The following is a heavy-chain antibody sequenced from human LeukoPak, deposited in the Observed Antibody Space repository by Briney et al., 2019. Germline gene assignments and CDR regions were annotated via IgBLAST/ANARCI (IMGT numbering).Heavy chain of an antibody. CDR2: ISGSGTSA. CDR3: AKDPAALLAGDYIDY. CDR1: GFTLRHYA. J-gene: IGHJ4*02. V-gene: IGHV3-23*01. D-gene: IGHD2-2*01. Sequence: GGSLRLSCAASGFTLRHYAMSWVRQAPGKGLEWVSTISGSGTSAEYADSVKGRFTISRDNSKSTLFLQMSSLRAEDTAVYYWAKDPAALLAGDYIDYWGQQTLPTFPS.